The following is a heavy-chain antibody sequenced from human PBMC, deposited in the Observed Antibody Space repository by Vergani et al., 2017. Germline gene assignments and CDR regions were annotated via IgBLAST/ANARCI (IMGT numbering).Heavy chain of an antibody. V-gene: IGHV5-51*01. D-gene: IGHD4-17*01. J-gene: IGHJ4*02. Sequence: EVPLVQSGVEVKKPGESLKISCKGSGYSFTNYWIGWVRQMPGKGLEWMGIIYPGDSDTRYSPSFQGQVTISADKSISTAYLQWSSLKASDTAMYYCGRSETTVTTNYFDYWGQGTLVTVSS. CDR1: GYSFTNYW. CDR2: IYPGDSDT. CDR3: GRSETTVTTNYFDY.